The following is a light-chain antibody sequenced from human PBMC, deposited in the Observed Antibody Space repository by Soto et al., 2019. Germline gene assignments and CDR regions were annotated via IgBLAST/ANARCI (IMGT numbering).Light chain of an antibody. CDR1: QSLSRN. J-gene: IGKJ2*01. V-gene: IGKV3-15*01. CDR2: DAS. Sequence: EIVMTQSPATLSVSPGERATLSCRASQSLSRNLAWYQQKPGQAPRLLIYDASTRATGIPARFSGSGSGTAFTLTIYSLQSEDFAVYYCKQYEDWAYKFGHGTKREIK. CDR3: KQYEDWAYK.